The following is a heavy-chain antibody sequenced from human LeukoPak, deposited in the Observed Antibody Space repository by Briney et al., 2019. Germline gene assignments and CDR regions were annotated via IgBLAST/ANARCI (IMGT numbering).Heavy chain of an antibody. CDR2: ISSSSSYI. Sequence: AGSLRLSCAASGFTFSSYTMNWVRQAPGKGLEGVSSISSSSSYIYYADSVKGRFTISRDNAKNSLSLQMNSLRAEDTAVYYCARVEYSSSPTPFDYWGHGTLVIVSS. D-gene: IGHD6-13*01. V-gene: IGHV3-21*01. CDR1: GFTFSSYT. CDR3: ARVEYSSSPTPFDY. J-gene: IGHJ4*01.